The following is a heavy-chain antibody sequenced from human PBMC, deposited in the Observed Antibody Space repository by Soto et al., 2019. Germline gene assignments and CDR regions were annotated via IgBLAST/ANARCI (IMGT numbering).Heavy chain of an antibody. Sequence: QVQLQESGPGLVKPSQTLSLTCSVSGGYITSGDYYWSWIRQPPGKGLEWIGYIHNSGSTYYSPSLKSRVTILVDTSKNEFYLELSSVTAADTAVYYCARAESITIFGVDLAYFDYWGRGTLVTVSS. J-gene: IGHJ4*02. V-gene: IGHV4-30-4*01. CDR2: IHNSGST. CDR3: ARAESITIFGVDLAYFDY. CDR1: GGYITSGDYY. D-gene: IGHD3-3*01.